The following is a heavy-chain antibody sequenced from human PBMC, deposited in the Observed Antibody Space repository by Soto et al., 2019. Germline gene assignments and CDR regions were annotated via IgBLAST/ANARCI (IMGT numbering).Heavy chain of an antibody. D-gene: IGHD2-8*01. V-gene: IGHV3-33*01. CDR2: ISYDGTTE. Sequence: QVQLVESGGGVVQSGRSLRLSCAASGFTFSNYAMHWVRQAPGKGLEWVAVISYDGTTEYYADSVKGRFTISRDSSENTLYLKMNSLRAEDTALYYCARAGVEEAIQVGYFQHWGQGTLVTVSS. CDR1: GFTFSNYA. CDR3: ARAGVEEAIQVGYFQH. J-gene: IGHJ1*01.